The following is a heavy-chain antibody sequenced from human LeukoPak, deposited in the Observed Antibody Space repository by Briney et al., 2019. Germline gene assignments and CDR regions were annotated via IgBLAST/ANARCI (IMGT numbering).Heavy chain of an antibody. D-gene: IGHD4-17*01. Sequence: PGGSLRLSCAASGFTFSSYAMSWVRQAPGKGLEWVAVISYDGSNKYYADSVKGRFTISRDNSKNTLYLQMNSLRAEDTAVYYCAKGATVIHWGQGTLVTVSS. J-gene: IGHJ4*02. CDR3: AKGATVIH. CDR1: GFTFSSYA. V-gene: IGHV3-30*18. CDR2: ISYDGSNK.